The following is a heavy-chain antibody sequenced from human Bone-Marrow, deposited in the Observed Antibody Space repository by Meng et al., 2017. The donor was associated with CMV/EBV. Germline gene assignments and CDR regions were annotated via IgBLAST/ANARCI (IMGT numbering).Heavy chain of an antibody. CDR2: ISGSGVST. J-gene: IGHJ4*02. D-gene: IGHD3-16*02. V-gene: IGHV3-23*01. CDR3: AKDKMIPFGGGIVIDY. Sequence: GESLKISCAASGFTFSSYDMSWVRQAPGKRLEWVSGISGSGVSTWYADSVRGRITISRDNSKNTLYLQMNSLRAEDTAVYYCAKDKMIPFGGGIVIDYWGQGTLVTVSS. CDR1: GFTFSSYD.